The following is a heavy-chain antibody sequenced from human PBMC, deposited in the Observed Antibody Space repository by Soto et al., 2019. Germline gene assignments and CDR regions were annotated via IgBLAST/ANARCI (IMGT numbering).Heavy chain of an antibody. D-gene: IGHD3-10*01. CDR1: GFTFSSYW. V-gene: IGHV3-74*01. Sequence: EVQLVESGGGLVQPGGSLRLSCAASGFTFSSYWMYWVRQAPGKGLVWVSRINSDGSSTSYADSVKGRFTISRDNAKNTLYLQMNSLRAEDTAVYYCARGGGSGSYYYYYYGMDVWGQGTTVTVSS. J-gene: IGHJ6*02. CDR3: ARGGGSGSYYYYYYGMDV. CDR2: INSDGSST.